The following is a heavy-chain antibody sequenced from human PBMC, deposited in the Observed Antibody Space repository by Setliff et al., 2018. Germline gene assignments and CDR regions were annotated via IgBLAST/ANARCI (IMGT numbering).Heavy chain of an antibody. V-gene: IGHV4-59*11. CDR3: ARVVLRVYNWFDP. J-gene: IGHJ5*02. CDR2: IYYSGST. CDR1: GGSISSHY. Sequence: LSLTCTVSGGSISSHYWSWIRQPPGKGLEWIGSIYYSGSTNYNPSLKSRVTISVDTSKNQFSLKLSSVTAADTAVYYCARVVLRVYNWFDPWGQGTLVTSPQ. D-gene: IGHD2-2*01.